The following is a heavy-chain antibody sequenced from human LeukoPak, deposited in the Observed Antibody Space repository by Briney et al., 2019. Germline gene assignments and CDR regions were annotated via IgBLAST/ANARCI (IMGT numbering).Heavy chain of an antibody. CDR3: ASAYSSGLYMDV. Sequence: GGSLRLSCAASGFTFSDYYMSWIRQAPGKGLEWVSYISSSGSTIYYADSVKGRFTISRDNAKNSLYLQMNSLRAEDTAVYYCASAYSSGLYMDVWGKGTTVTISS. CDR1: GFTFSDYY. CDR2: ISSSGSTI. V-gene: IGHV3-11*01. J-gene: IGHJ6*03. D-gene: IGHD6-19*01.